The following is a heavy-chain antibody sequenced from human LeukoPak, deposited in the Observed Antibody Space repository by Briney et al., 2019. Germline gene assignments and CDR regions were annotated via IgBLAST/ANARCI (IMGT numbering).Heavy chain of an antibody. CDR2: IYYSGST. J-gene: IGHJ4*02. Sequence: SETLSLTCTVSGGSISGSIYYWGWIRQPPGKGLEWIGSIYYSGSTYYNPSLNSRVTISVDTSKNQFSLKLSSVTAADTAAYFCARCPNYYDSSGWHYSGSDYWGQGTLVTVSS. D-gene: IGHD3-22*01. CDR1: GGSISGSIYY. CDR3: ARCPNYYDSSGWHYSGSDY. V-gene: IGHV4-39*01.